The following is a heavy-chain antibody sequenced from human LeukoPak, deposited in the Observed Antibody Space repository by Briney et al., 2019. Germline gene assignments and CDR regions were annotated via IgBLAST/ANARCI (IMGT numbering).Heavy chain of an antibody. CDR3: ARKGSSSWYGNWFDP. J-gene: IGHJ5*02. CDR2: IYYSGST. V-gene: IGHV4-39*01. CDR1: GGSISSSNYY. Sequence: SETLSLTCTVSGGSISSSNYYWGWIRQPPGKGLEWIGSIYYSGSTYCNPSLKSRVTISVDTSENQFSLKLSSATAADTAVYYCARKGSSSWYGNWFDPWGQGTLVTVSS. D-gene: IGHD6-13*01.